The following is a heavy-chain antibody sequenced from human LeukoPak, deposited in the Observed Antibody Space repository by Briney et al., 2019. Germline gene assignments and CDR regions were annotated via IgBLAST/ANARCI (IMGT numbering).Heavy chain of an antibody. Sequence: GGSLRLSCAASRFAFADYAIHWVRQGPGGGLEWVSLTSGDGGTTYYADSVKGRFTISRDNSKNSLFLQMNSLRTEDTALYYCAKDMVWGWYFDLWGRGTLVTVSS. CDR2: TSGDGGTT. CDR3: AKDMVWGWYFDL. D-gene: IGHD7-27*01. CDR1: RFAFADYA. V-gene: IGHV3-43*02. J-gene: IGHJ2*01.